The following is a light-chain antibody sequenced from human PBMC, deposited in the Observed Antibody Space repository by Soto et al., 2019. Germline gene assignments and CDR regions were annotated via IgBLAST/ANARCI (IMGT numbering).Light chain of an antibody. CDR3: QEASRIPIT. V-gene: IGKV1-12*01. CDR1: QSISTW. CDR2: GAS. Sequence: DIQMTQSPSTLSASVGDRVTITCRASQSISTWLAWYQQKPGKAPKLLTYGASTLQSGVPSRFSGSGSGKGFTLTISNLQPEDFATYYCQEASRIPITFGQGTRLEI. J-gene: IGKJ5*01.